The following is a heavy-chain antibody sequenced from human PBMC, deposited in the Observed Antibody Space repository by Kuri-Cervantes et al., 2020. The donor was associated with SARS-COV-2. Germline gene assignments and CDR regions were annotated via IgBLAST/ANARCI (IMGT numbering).Heavy chain of an antibody. CDR2: INHSGST. J-gene: IGHJ5*02. CDR1: GGSFSGYY. CDR3: ARAPYSSSWYWFDP. D-gene: IGHD6-13*01. Sequence: ESLKISCAVYGGSFSGYYWSWIRQPPGKGLEWIGEINHSGSTNYNPSLKSRVTISVDTSKNQFSLKLSSVTAADTAVYYCARAPYSSSWYWFDPWGQGTLVTVSS. V-gene: IGHV4-34*01.